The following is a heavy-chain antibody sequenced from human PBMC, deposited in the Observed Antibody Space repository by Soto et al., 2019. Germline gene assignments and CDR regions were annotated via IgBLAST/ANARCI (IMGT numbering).Heavy chain of an antibody. Sequence: GLDLEWLALIYWDDDKRYSPSLKSRLTITKDTSKNQVVLTMTNMDPVDTATYYCAHGRDYGDYVGQYYFDYWGQGTLVTVSS. CDR2: IYWDDDK. J-gene: IGHJ4*02. D-gene: IGHD4-17*01. CDR3: AHGRDYGDYVGQYYFDY. V-gene: IGHV2-5*02.